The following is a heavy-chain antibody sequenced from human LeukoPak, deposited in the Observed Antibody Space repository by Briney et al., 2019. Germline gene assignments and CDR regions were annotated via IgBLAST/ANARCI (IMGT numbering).Heavy chain of an antibody. Sequence: GGSLRLSCAASGFTFSSYSMNWVRQAPGKGLEWVSYISSSSSTIYYADSVKGRFTISRDNAKNSLYLQMNSLRAEDTAVYYCARGLWTGDDDAFDIWGQGTMVTVSS. J-gene: IGHJ3*02. CDR2: ISSSSSTI. CDR1: GFTFSSYS. CDR3: ARGLWTGDDDAFDI. V-gene: IGHV3-48*04. D-gene: IGHD2-21*01.